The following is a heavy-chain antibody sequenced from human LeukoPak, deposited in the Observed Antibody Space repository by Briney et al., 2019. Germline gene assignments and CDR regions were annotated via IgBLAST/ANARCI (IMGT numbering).Heavy chain of an antibody. CDR3: AGGGHSYGSPLDY. CDR2: IIPIFGTA. CDR1: GGTFSSYA. Sequence: SVKVSCKASGGTFSSYAISWVGQAPGQGLEWMGGIIPIFGTANYAQRFQGRVTITADESTSTAYMELSSLRSEDTAVYYCAGGGHSYGSPLDYWGQGTLVTVSS. D-gene: IGHD5-18*01. V-gene: IGHV1-69*01. J-gene: IGHJ4*02.